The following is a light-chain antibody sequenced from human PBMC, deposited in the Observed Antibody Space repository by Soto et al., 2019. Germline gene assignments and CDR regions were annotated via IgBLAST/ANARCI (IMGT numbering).Light chain of an antibody. Sequence: QSALTQPASVSGSPGQSITISCTGTISDIGGYNFISWYQHHPEKAPKLVIYDVNNRPSGISYRFSGSKSGNTASLTISGLQAEDEADYYCASYTRTTTLVFGGGTKLTVL. J-gene: IGLJ2*01. V-gene: IGLV2-14*01. CDR2: DVN. CDR1: ISDIGGYNF. CDR3: ASYTRTTTLV.